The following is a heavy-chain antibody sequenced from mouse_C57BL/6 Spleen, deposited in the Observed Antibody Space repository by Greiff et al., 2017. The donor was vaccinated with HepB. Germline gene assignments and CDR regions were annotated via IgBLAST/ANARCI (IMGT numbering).Heavy chain of an antibody. Sequence: EVQLQQSGPGMVKPSQSLSLTCTVTGYSITSGYDWHWIRHFPGNKLEWMGYISYSGSTNYNPSLKSRIPITHDTSKNHFFLKLNSVTTEDTATYYCARRGDWYFDVWGTGTTVTVSS. CDR2: ISYSGST. V-gene: IGHV3-1*01. J-gene: IGHJ1*03. CDR3: ARRGDWYFDV. CDR1: GYSITSGYD.